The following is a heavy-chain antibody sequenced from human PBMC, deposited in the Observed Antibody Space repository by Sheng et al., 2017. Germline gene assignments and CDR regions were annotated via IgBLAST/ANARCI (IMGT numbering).Heavy chain of an antibody. Sequence: QVQLVESGGGVVQPGRSLRLSCAASGFTFSSYGMHWVRQAPGKGLEWVAVISYDGSNKYYADSVKGRFTISRDNSKNTLYLQMNSLRAEDTAVYYCAKEMPYLGYCSSTSCEGHFDYWGQGTLVTVSS. CDR2: ISYDGSNK. D-gene: IGHD2-2*01. J-gene: IGHJ4*02. CDR3: AKEMPYLGYCSSTSCEGHFDY. CDR1: GFTFSSYG. V-gene: IGHV3-30*18.